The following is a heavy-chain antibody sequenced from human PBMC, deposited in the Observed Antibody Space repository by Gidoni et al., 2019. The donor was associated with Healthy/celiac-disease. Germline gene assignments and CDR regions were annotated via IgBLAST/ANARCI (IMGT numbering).Heavy chain of an antibody. CDR1: GGTFSSYA. CDR3: ARGPITGEILVYYFDY. J-gene: IGHJ4*02. CDR2: IIPIFGTA. V-gene: IGHV1-69*01. Sequence: QVQLVQSGAEVKKPGSSVTVSCKASGGTFSSYAISWVRQAPGQGLEWMGGIIPIFGTANYAQKFQGRVTITADESTSTAYMELSSLRSEDTAVYYCARGPITGEILVYYFDYWGQGTLVTVSS. D-gene: IGHD7-27*01.